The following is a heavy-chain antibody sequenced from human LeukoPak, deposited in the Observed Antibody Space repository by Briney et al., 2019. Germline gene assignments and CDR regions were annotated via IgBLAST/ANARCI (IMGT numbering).Heavy chain of an antibody. J-gene: IGHJ5*02. Sequence: SETLTLTCTVSGGSISSYYWSWIRQPPGKGLEWIGYIYHSGSTYYNPSLKSRVTISVDTSKNQFSLKLSSVTAADTAVYYCARGLAARLENWFDPWGQGTLVTVSS. D-gene: IGHD6-6*01. CDR2: IYHSGST. CDR3: ARGLAARLENWFDP. CDR1: GGSISSYY. V-gene: IGHV4-4*09.